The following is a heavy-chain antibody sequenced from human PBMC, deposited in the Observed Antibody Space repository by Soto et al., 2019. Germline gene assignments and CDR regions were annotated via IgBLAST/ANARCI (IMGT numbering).Heavy chain of an antibody. J-gene: IGHJ4*02. CDR2: IWYDGSNK. D-gene: IGHD6-19*01. CDR3: HAQTLPGYSSGWDDY. CDR1: GFTFSRYV. V-gene: IGHV3-33*01. Sequence: QVQLVESGGGVVQPGRSLRLSCAASGFTFSRYVMHWVRPAPGKGLEWVAVIWYDGSNKYYADSVKGRFTISRDNSKKTLYLQLNGLRAEDTAVYYCHAQTLPGYSSGWDDYWGQGTLVTVSS.